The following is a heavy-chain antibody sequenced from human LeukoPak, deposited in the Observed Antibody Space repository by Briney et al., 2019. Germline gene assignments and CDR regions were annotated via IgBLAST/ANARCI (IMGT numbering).Heavy chain of an antibody. CDR1: GYSFTSYW. J-gene: IGHJ5*02. CDR3: ARHGQYYDFWSGYYWFDP. Sequence: GESLKISCKGSGYSFTSYWIGWVRQIPGKGLEWMGIIYPGDSDTRYSPSFQGQATISADKSISTAYLQWSSLKASDTAMYYCARHGQYYDFWSGYYWFDPWGQGTLVTVSS. D-gene: IGHD3-3*01. CDR2: IYPGDSDT. V-gene: IGHV5-51*01.